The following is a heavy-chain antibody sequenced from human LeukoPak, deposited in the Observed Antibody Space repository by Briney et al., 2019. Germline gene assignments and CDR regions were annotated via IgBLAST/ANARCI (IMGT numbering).Heavy chain of an antibody. Sequence: KPGESLKISCKGSEYRFTTYWIGWVRQMPGKGLEWMGIIYPGDSDARYSPSFRGQVTISADKSINTAYLQWSSLKTSDTAMYYCAKHRNKAVAAAGFVDYWGQGTVVTVSS. CDR2: IYPGDSDA. CDR1: EYRFTTYW. CDR3: AKHRNKAVAAAGFVDY. J-gene: IGHJ4*02. D-gene: IGHD6-19*01. V-gene: IGHV5-51*01.